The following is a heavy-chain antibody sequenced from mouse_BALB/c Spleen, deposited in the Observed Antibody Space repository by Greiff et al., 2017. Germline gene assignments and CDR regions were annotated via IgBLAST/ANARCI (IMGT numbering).Heavy chain of an antibody. CDR3: ARGNYYNYDNAMDY. Sequence: VQLQQSGPGLVKPSQSLSLTCTVTGYSITSDYAWNWIRQFPGNKLEWMGYISYSGSTSYNPSLKSRISITRDTSKNQFFLQLNSVTTEDTATYYCARGNYYNYDNAMDYWGQGTSVTVSS. CDR1: GYSITSDYA. V-gene: IGHV3-2*02. CDR2: ISYSGST. J-gene: IGHJ4*01. D-gene: IGHD2-4*01.